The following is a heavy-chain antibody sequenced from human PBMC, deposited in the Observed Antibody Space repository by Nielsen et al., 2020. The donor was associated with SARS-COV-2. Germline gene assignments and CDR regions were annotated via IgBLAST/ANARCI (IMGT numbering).Heavy chain of an antibody. J-gene: IGHJ5*02. CDR2: ISSSGSTI. CDR1: GFTFSSYE. V-gene: IGHV3-48*03. Sequence: GESLKISCAASGFTFSSYEMNWVRQAPGKGLEWASYISSSGSTIYYADSVKGRFTISRDNAKNSLYLQMNSLRAEDTAVYYCARESYGSGSYGTRDNWFDPWGQGTLVTVSS. D-gene: IGHD3-10*01. CDR3: ARESYGSGSYGTRDNWFDP.